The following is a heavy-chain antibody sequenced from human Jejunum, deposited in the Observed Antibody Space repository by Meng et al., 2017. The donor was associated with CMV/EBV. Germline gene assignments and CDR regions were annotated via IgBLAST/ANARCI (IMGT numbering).Heavy chain of an antibody. J-gene: IGHJ3*02. CDR2: IYSSGTT. CDR3: ARDLGPKHDYNWRAFDI. D-gene: IGHD5-24*01. Sequence: AVSSNFFSGVRQAPVKGLEWVSVIYSSGTTYYTESVNGRFTISRDGSKNMVYLQMNSLRPEDTAMYYCARDLGPKHDYNWRAFDIWGQGTMVTVSS. V-gene: IGHV3-66*03. CDR1: AVSSNF.